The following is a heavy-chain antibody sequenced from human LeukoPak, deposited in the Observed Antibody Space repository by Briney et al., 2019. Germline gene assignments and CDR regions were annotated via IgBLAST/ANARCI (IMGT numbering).Heavy chain of an antibody. CDR3: ARDCSGSSCQDT. Sequence: SETLSLTCTVSSGSISSYYWSWIRQPPGKGLEWIGYIYYSGSTNYNPSLKSRVTISVDTSKNQFSLKLSSVTAADTAVYYCARDCSGSSCQDTWGQGTLVTVST. D-gene: IGHD2-15*01. CDR2: IYYSGST. J-gene: IGHJ4*02. CDR1: SGSISSYY. V-gene: IGHV4-59*01.